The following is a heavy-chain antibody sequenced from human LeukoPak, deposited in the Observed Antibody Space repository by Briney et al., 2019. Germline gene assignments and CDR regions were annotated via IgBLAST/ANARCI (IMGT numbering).Heavy chain of an antibody. CDR1: GFTFSSYA. D-gene: IGHD1-26*01. CDR2: ISGSGGST. V-gene: IGHV3-23*01. CDR3: ASIDSWSPAEYFQH. Sequence: GGSLRLSCAASGFTFSSYAMSWVRQAPGKGLEWVSAISGSGGSTYYADSVKGRFTISRDNSKNTLYLQMNSLRAEDTAVYYCASIDSWSPAEYFQHWGQGTLVTVSS. J-gene: IGHJ1*01.